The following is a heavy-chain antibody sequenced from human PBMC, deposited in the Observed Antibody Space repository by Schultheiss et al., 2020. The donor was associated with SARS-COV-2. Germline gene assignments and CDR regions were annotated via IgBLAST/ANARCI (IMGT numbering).Heavy chain of an antibody. CDR1: GFTFSTSG. CDR3: AKALKRDWFTAFDI. Sequence: GESLKISCATSGFTFSTSGMTWVRQAPGKGLEWVASIVGGSDATHYADSVKGRFTISRDNSKNTLYLQMNSLRAEDTAVYYCAKALKRDWFTAFDIWGQGTMVTVSS. D-gene: IGHD3/OR15-3a*01. CDR2: IVGGSDAT. V-gene: IGHV3-23*01. J-gene: IGHJ3*02.